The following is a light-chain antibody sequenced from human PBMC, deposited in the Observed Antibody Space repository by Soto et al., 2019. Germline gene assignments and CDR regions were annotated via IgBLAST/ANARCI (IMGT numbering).Light chain of an antibody. CDR2: WAS. CDR3: QQYYNTPYT. J-gene: IGKJ2*01. CDR1: QSVLYSSNNRDY. V-gene: IGKV4-1*01. Sequence: DIVVTQSPDSLAVSLGERATINCKSSQSVLYSSNNRDYLAWYQQKPGQPPKLLIYWASTRESGVPDRFSDSGSGTDFTLTISSLQAEDVAVYYCQQYYNTPYTFGQGTKVEI.